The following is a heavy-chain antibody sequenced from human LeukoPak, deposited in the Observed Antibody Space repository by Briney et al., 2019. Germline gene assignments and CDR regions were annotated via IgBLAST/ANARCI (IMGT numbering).Heavy chain of an antibody. CDR2: IYYSGST. CDR1: GGSISSSSYY. V-gene: IGHV4-39*01. CDR3: ARHVPYYDSDFSAWGMDV. Sequence: SETLSLTCTVSGGSISSSSYYWGWLRQPPGKGLEWIGSIYYSGSTYYNPSLKSRVTISVDTSKNQFSLKLSSVTAADTAVYYCARHVPYYDSDFSAWGMDVWGQGTTVTVSS. J-gene: IGHJ6*02. D-gene: IGHD3-16*01.